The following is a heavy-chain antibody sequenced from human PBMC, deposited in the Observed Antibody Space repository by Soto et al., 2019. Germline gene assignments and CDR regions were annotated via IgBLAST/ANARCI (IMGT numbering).Heavy chain of an antibody. CDR2: INHSGST. Sequence: PSETLSLTCSVSGDSVSSGAYYWSWIRQPPGKGLEWIGEINHSGSTNYNPSLKSRVTISVDTSKNQFSLKLSSVTAADTAVYYCASHFQVSGHNSPWFDPWGQGTLVTVSS. D-gene: IGHD2-15*01. CDR1: GDSVSSGAYY. J-gene: IGHJ5*02. V-gene: IGHV4-61*08. CDR3: ASHFQVSGHNSPWFDP.